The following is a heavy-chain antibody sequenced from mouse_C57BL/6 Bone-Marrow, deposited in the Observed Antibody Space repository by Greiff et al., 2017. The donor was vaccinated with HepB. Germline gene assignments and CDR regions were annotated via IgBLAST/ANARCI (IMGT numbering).Heavy chain of an antibody. V-gene: IGHV1-52*01. CDR2: IDPSDSET. Sequence: QVQLQQSGAELVRPGSSVKLSCKASGYTFTSYWMHWVKQRPIQGLEWIGNIDPSDSETHYNQKFKDKATLTVDKSSSTAYMQLSSLTSEDSAVYYCARPYYGSSYDWYFDVWGTGTTVTVSS. D-gene: IGHD1-1*01. CDR3: ARPYYGSSYDWYFDV. J-gene: IGHJ1*03. CDR1: GYTFTSYW.